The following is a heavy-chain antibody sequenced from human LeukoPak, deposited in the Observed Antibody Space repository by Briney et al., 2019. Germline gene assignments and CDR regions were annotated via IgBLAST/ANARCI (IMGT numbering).Heavy chain of an antibody. Sequence: GRSLRLSCAASGFTFDDYAMHWVRQAPGKGLEWVSGISWNSGSIGYADSVKGRFTMSRDNAKNSLYLEMNSLRAEDTALYYCAKDIKRGDSGYDLGPRFGYWGQGTLVTVSS. V-gene: IGHV3-9*01. CDR2: ISWNSGSI. CDR3: AKDIKRGDSGYDLGPRFGY. J-gene: IGHJ4*02. D-gene: IGHD5-12*01. CDR1: GFTFDDYA.